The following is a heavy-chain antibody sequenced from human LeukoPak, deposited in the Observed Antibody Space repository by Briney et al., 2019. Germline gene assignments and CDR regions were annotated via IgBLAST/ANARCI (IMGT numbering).Heavy chain of an antibody. CDR3: ARDWGVAGGWDAFDI. V-gene: IGHV3-48*01. CDR2: ISSSSSTI. CDR1: GFTFSSYS. D-gene: IGHD3-16*01. Sequence: PGGSLRLSCAASGFTFSSYSMNWVRQAPGKGLEWVSYISSSSSTIYYADSVKGRFTISRDNAKNSLYLQVNSLRAEDTAVYYCARDWGVAGGWDAFDIWGQGTMVTVSS. J-gene: IGHJ3*02.